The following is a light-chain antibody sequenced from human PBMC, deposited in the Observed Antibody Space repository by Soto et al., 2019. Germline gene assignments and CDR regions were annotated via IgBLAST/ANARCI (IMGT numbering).Light chain of an antibody. CDR3: QQYHSSPPMYT. Sequence: EIVLTQSPGTLSLSPGERATLSCRASQSISSTYLVWYQQRPGQAPRLLIYGASSRATGIPDRFSGSGSGTDFILTISRLEPEDFAVYYCQQYHSSPPMYTFGQGTKLEIK. V-gene: IGKV3-20*01. CDR1: QSISSTY. CDR2: GAS. J-gene: IGKJ2*01.